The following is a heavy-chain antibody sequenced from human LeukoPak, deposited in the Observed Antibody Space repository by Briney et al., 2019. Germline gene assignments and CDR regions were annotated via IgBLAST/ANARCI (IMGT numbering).Heavy chain of an antibody. CDR3: ARSGVDTYGLQASGDFDY. CDR1: GYTFTVYY. CDR2: ISPNSGDT. V-gene: IGHV1-2*06. Sequence: GASVKVSCKASGYTFTVYYVHWVRQAPGQGLEWMGRISPNSGDTNYAQKFQGRVTMTRDTSSSTAYMELIRLRSDDTAVYYCARSGVDTYGLQASGDFDYWGQGILVTVSS. J-gene: IGHJ4*02. D-gene: IGHD5-18*01.